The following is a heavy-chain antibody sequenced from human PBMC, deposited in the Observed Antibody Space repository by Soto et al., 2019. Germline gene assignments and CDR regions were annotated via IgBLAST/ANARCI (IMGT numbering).Heavy chain of an antibody. CDR2: IYYTGST. J-gene: IGHJ5*02. D-gene: IGHD3-22*01. V-gene: IGHV4-61*01. Sequence: QVQLQESGPGLVKPSETLSLSCSVSGGSVSGGSYHWSWIRQPPGKGLEWIWYIYYTGSTNYNPSLKSRVIISVDTSKNQFSLKLRSVTAADTAVYYCARESTYYYDSSSSWGQGTLVTVSS. CDR1: GGSVSGGSYH. CDR3: ARESTYYYDSSSS.